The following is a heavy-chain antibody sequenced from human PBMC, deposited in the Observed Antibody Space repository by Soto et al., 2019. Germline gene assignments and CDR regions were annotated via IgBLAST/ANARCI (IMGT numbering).Heavy chain of an antibody. CDR1: GYTFTSYG. Sequence: ASVKVSCKASGYTFTSYGISWVRQAPGQGLEWMGWISAYNGNTNYAQKLQGRVTMTTDTSTSTAYMELRSLRSDDTAVYYCARVSFAGDILTGYPDVWGQGTTVTVSS. J-gene: IGHJ6*02. CDR3: ARVSFAGDILTGYPDV. V-gene: IGHV1-18*01. CDR2: ISAYNGNT. D-gene: IGHD3-9*01.